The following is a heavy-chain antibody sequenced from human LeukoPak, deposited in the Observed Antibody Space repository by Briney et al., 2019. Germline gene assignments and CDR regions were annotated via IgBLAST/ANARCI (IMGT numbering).Heavy chain of an antibody. Sequence: GGSLRLSCTASGLAFSAYKMHWVRQAPRKGLVWVSRISTDGYTTDYADFVQGRFTASRDNTKNTWSLEMNSLRAEDTAVYYCVVGGSPGYWGQGTLVTVSS. CDR2: ISTDGYTT. J-gene: IGHJ4*02. CDR1: GLAFSAYK. V-gene: IGHV3-74*01. D-gene: IGHD2-15*01. CDR3: VVGGSPGY.